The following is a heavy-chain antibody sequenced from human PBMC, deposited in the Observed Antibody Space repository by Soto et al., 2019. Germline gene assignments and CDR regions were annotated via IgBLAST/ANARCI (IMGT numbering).Heavy chain of an antibody. D-gene: IGHD3-3*01. CDR3: ARLGGFLEWLLSPEYFQH. CDR2: IYYSGST. CDR1: GGSISSSSYY. V-gene: IGHV4-39*01. J-gene: IGHJ1*01. Sequence: SETLSLTCTVSGGSISSSSYYWGWIRQPPGKGLEWIGTIYYSGSTYYNPSLKSRVTISVDTSKNQFSLKLSSVTAADTAVYYCARLGGFLEWLLSPEYFQHWGQGTLVTVSS.